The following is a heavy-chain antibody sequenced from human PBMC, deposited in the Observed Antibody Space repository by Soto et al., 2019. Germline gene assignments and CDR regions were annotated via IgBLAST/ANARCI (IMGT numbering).Heavy chain of an antibody. V-gene: IGHV3-23*01. J-gene: IGHJ4*02. CDR3: AKAPTTYSSSYYFDY. Sequence: VGSLRLSCVASGFTFSSYWMHWVRQAPGKGLVWVSAISGSGGSTYYADSVKGRFTISRDNSKNTLYLQMNSLRAEDTAVYYCAKAPTTYSSSYYFDYWGQGTLVTVSS. CDR1: GFTFSSYW. CDR2: ISGSGGST. D-gene: IGHD6-6*01.